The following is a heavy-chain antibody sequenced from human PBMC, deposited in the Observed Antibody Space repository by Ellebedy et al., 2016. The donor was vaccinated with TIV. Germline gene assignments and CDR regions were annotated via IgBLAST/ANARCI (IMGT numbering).Heavy chain of an antibody. D-gene: IGHD3/OR15-3a*01. Sequence: PGGSLRLSCAASGFTFSTYPMNWVRQAPGKGLKWVSIISANGGTTYYADSVKGRFTISRDNSKNTLFLQMSSLRAEDTAVYFCARRSTDFAFDSWGQGTLVTVSS. CDR2: ISANGGTT. CDR1: GFTFSTYP. J-gene: IGHJ4*02. V-gene: IGHV3-23*01. CDR3: ARRSTDFAFDS.